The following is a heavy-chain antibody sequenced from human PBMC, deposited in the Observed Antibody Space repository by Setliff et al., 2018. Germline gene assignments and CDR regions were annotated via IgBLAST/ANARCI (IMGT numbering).Heavy chain of an antibody. V-gene: IGHV4-59*08. J-gene: IGHJ5*02. CDR3: ARHNVIKKEFIRLTWFDP. CDR2: FYHSGSM. Sequence: SETLSLTCTVSGGSISSSYWSWIRQPPGKGLEWIGYFYHSGSMNYSPSLKGRVTMSVDTSNNQLSLKLTSVSAAATAVYYCARHNVIKKEFIRLTWFDPWGQGTPVTVSS. D-gene: IGHD3-10*01. CDR1: GGSISSSY.